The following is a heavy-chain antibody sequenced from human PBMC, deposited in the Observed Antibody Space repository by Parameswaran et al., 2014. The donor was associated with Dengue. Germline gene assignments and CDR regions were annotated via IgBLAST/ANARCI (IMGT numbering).Heavy chain of an antibody. D-gene: IGHD4-17*01. J-gene: IGHJ6*02. V-gene: IGHV1-69*01. CDR2: IIPIFGSA. CDR3: AKTTVTSENYYYYYGMDV. Sequence: WVRQAPGQGLEWMGGIIPIFGSANYAQKFQGRVTITADESTSTAYMELSSLRSEDTAVYYCAKTTVTSENYYYYYGMDVWGQGTTVTVSS.